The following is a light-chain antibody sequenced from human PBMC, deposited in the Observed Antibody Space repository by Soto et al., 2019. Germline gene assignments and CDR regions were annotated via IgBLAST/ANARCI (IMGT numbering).Light chain of an antibody. CDR3: QQYYSYPLT. Sequence: IPSAQSPSCLSASVGDRVTVACRPSQDISSCLAWYHQTPGKAPNLLIYAASTLQSGVPSRFSGSGSGTEFTLTISSLQPEDFATYYCQQYYSYPLTFGQGTKVDIK. J-gene: IGKJ1*01. CDR2: AAS. CDR1: QDISSC. V-gene: IGKV1-9*01.